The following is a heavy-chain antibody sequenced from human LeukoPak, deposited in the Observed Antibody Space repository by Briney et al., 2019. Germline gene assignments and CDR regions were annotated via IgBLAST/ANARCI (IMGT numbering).Heavy chain of an antibody. Sequence: SETLSLTCTVSGGSISNDGYYWSWIRQHPGKGLEWIGYIYYSGITYYNPSLKSRVTISVDTSRNQFPLKLSSVTAADTALYYCARYSGTKRDFDYWGQGTLVTVSS. D-gene: IGHD5-12*01. CDR3: ARYSGTKRDFDY. CDR1: GGSISNDGYY. J-gene: IGHJ4*02. CDR2: IYYSGIT. V-gene: IGHV4-31*03.